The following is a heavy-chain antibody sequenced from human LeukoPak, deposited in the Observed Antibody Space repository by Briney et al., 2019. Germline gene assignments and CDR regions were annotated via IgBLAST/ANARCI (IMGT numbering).Heavy chain of an antibody. D-gene: IGHD5-24*01. CDR1: EFTFITYN. V-gene: IGHV3-21*01. CDR2: IGGGSNYI. CDR3: AREMAATYDAFDV. J-gene: IGHJ3*01. Sequence: PGGSLRLSCAASEFTFITYNMHWVRQAPGKGLEWLSYIGGGSNYIYYADSLKGRFTISRDNAKNSLYLQMNSLRADDTAVYYCAREMAATYDAFDVWGQGTMVTVSS.